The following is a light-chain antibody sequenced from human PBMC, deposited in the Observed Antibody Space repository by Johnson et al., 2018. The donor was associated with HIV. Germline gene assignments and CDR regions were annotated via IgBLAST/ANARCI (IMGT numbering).Light chain of an antibody. CDR1: SSNIGDNY. J-gene: IGLJ1*01. CDR2: ENN. CDR3: GTWDSSLGASYV. V-gene: IGLV1-51*02. Sequence: QSVLTQPPSVSAAPGQKVTISCSGSSSNIGDNYVSWYQQLPGTAPKVLIYENNERPSGIPDRFSGSRSGTSATLGITGLQTGDEADYYCGTWDSSLGASYVFGTGTKLTVL.